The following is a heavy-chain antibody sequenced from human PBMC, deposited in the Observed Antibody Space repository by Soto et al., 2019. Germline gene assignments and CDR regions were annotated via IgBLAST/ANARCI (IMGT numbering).Heavy chain of an antibody. J-gene: IGHJ4*02. CDR3: ARSVALGGGFDY. V-gene: IGHV1-2*02. D-gene: IGHD2-21*01. CDR1: GYTFSHYY. CDR2: INPNSGDT. Sequence: QVHLVQSGAELKKPAASVKISCKASGYTFSHYYMHWARQAPGQGLEWMGWINPNSGDTNYAQKFQGRVTITRDTSINTGYMELSRLTSDDTAVYYCARSVALGGGFDYWGQGTLVTVSS.